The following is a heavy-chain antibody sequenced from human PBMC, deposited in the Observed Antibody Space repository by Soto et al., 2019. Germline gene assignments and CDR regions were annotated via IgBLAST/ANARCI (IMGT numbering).Heavy chain of an antibody. CDR3: ERGGGCSSRDASDI. Sequence: PSETLSLTWTVSAGSLSSYYWSWIRQPPGKGLEWIGYIYYSGSTNYNPSLKSRGTISVDTSKNQYSLKLSSVTAADTAVYYCERGGGCSSRDASDIWRQWTIVTVSS. V-gene: IGHV4-59*01. D-gene: IGHD2-15*01. J-gene: IGHJ3*02. CDR1: AGSLSSYY. CDR2: IYYSGST.